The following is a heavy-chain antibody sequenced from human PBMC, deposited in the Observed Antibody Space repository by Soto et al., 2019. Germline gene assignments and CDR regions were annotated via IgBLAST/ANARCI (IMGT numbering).Heavy chain of an antibody. CDR3: ASESSGWTLGSVSWFDP. J-gene: IGHJ5*02. CDR2: IYYSGST. CDR1: GGSVSSGSYY. Sequence: PSETLSLTCTVSGGSVSSGSYYWSWIRQPPGKGLEWIGYIYYSGSTNYNPSLKSRVTISVDTSKNQFSLKLSSVTAADTAEYYCASESSGWTLGSVSWFDPWGQGTLVTVSS. D-gene: IGHD6-19*01. V-gene: IGHV4-61*01.